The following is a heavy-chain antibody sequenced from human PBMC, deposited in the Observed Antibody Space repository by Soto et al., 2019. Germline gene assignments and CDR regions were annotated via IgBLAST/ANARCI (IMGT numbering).Heavy chain of an antibody. CDR1: GFTFSSYA. J-gene: IGHJ4*02. D-gene: IGHD1-7*01. CDR2: ISGSGGST. CDR3: GKRGVEGGWAGTEGGGFDC. Sequence: EVQLLESGGGLVQPGGSLRLSCAASGFTFSSYAMSWVRQAPGKGLEWVSAISGSGGSTYYADSVKGRFTISRDNSKNTRNLQMNSLRAEETATYYWGKRGVEGGWAGTEGGGFDCWGQGTLVPVSS. V-gene: IGHV3-23*01.